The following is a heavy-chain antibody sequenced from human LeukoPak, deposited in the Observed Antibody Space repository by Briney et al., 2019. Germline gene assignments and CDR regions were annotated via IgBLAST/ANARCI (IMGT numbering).Heavy chain of an antibody. CDR1: GFTFSDYY. V-gene: IGHV3-11*01. CDR3: ARRRSNGCAY. CDR2: ISSSGSTI. Sequence: GGSLRLSCAASGFTFSDYYMTWIRQAPGKGLEWVSYISSSGSTIYYADSVKGRFTISRDNAKNSLSLQMNSLRAEETAVYYCARRRSNGCAYWGQGTLVTVSS. J-gene: IGHJ4*02. D-gene: IGHD6-19*01.